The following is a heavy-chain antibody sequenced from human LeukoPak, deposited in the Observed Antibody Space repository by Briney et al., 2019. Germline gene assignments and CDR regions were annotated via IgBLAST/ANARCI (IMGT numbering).Heavy chain of an antibody. V-gene: IGHV4-38-2*02. CDR1: GGSISSYY. D-gene: IGHD3-10*01. CDR2: IYHSGST. CDR3: ARADMVRGVIDYYYMDV. J-gene: IGHJ6*03. Sequence: SETLSLTCTGSGGSISSYYWSWIRQPPGKGLEWIGSIYHSGSTYYNPSLKSRVTISVDTSKNQFSLKLSSVTAADTAVYYCARADMVRGVIDYYYMDVWGKGTTVTVSS.